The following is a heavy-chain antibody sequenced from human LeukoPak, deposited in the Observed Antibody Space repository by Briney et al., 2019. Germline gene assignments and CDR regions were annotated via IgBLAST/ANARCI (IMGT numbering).Heavy chain of an antibody. D-gene: IGHD6-19*01. CDR3: AKDPSVRKQWLVNYFDY. CDR1: GFTFSSYA. V-gene: IGHV3-30*04. J-gene: IGHJ4*02. Sequence: GGSLRLSCAASGFTFSSYAMHWVRQAPGKGLEWVAVISYDGSNKYYADSVKGRFTISRDNSKNTLYLQMNSLRAEDTAVYYCAKDPSVRKQWLVNYFDYWGQGTLVTVSS. CDR2: ISYDGSNK.